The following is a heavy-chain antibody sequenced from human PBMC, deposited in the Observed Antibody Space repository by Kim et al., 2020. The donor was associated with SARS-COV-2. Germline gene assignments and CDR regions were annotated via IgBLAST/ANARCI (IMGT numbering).Heavy chain of an antibody. V-gene: IGHV6-1*01. Sequence: SQTLSLTCVISGDSVSSNSASWNWIRQSPSRGLEWLGRTFYRSKWYDEYAVSVKSRISISPDTSKNQFSLQLNSVTPEDTALYYCAKGIAPSGTVSFDPWGQGNLVTISS. D-gene: IGHD6-13*01. CDR3: AKGIAPSGTVSFDP. CDR1: GDSVSSNSAS. J-gene: IGHJ5*02. CDR2: TFYRSKWYD.